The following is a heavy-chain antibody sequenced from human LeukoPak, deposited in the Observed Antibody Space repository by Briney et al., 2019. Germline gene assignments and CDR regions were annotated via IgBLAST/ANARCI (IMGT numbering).Heavy chain of an antibody. CDR2: IYHSGST. J-gene: IGHJ3*02. CDR1: GGSISSGGYS. D-gene: IGHD4-17*01. Sequence: SETLSLACTVSGGSISSGGYSWSWIRQPPGKGLEWIGYIYHSGSTYYNPSLKSRVTISVDRSKNQFSLKLSSVTAADTAVYYCARAQGLRYAFDIWGQGTMVTVSS. CDR3: ARAQGLRYAFDI. V-gene: IGHV4-30-2*01.